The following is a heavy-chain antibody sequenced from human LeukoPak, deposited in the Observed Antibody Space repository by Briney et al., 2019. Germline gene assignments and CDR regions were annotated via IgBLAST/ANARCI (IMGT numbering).Heavy chain of an antibody. D-gene: IGHD3-3*01. Sequence: GGSLRLSCAASGFTFSSYWIHWVRQAPGKGLVWVSRINTDGTTTTYADFVKGRFTISRDNAKNSLYLQMNSLRAEDTAVYYCARGQGVFWSNFDYWGQGTLVTVSS. CDR3: ARGQGVFWSNFDY. V-gene: IGHV3-74*01. J-gene: IGHJ4*02. CDR1: GFTFSSYW. CDR2: INTDGTTT.